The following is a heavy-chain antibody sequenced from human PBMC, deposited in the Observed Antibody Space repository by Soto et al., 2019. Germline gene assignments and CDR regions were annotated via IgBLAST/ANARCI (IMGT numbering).Heavy chain of an antibody. CDR3: AKDLSGTEAGTWYFDL. CDR1: GLTFSRYT. V-gene: IGHV3-23*01. J-gene: IGHJ2*01. D-gene: IGHD6-13*01. Sequence: EVQLLESGGGLVQPGGSLRLACAASGLTFSRYTMGWVRQAPGKGLEWVSAIIASGATTYYADSVKGRFTISRDNSKNTLDLQMNSLRAEDTAVYYCAKDLSGTEAGTWYFDLWGRGTLVTFSS. CDR2: IIASGATT.